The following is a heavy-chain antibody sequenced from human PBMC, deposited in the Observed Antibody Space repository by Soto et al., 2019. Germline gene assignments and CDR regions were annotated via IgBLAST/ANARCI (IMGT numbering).Heavy chain of an antibody. CDR3: ARGVSGSYSSPLDR. V-gene: IGHV1-69*13. CDR1: GGSFSIYT. Sequence: ASVKGSCKPSGGSFSIYTFNWVRQAPGQGLEWMGGTIPIFGTATYAQKFQGRVTITAEDATSTAYMEVRALRSEDTAVYFCARGVSGSYSSPLDRWGQGTLVTVSS. J-gene: IGHJ5*02. D-gene: IGHD3-10*01. CDR2: TIPIFGTA.